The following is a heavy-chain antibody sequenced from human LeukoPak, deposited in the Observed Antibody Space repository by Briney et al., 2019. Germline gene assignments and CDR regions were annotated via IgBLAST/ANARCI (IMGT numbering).Heavy chain of an antibody. Sequence: SVKVSCKASGGTFSSYAISWVRQAPGQGLEWMGGIIPIFGTANYAQKFQGRVTITTHESTSTAYMELSSLRSEDTAVYYCAREGSTTDAFDIWGQGTMVTVSS. CDR2: IIPIFGTA. CDR1: GGTFSSYA. V-gene: IGHV1-69*05. D-gene: IGHD4-11*01. J-gene: IGHJ3*02. CDR3: AREGSTTDAFDI.